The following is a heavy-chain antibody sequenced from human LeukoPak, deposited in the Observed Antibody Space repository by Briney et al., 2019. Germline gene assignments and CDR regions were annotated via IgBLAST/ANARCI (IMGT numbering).Heavy chain of an antibody. D-gene: IGHD3-10*01. CDR1: GYTFTSYY. J-gene: IGHJ4*02. V-gene: IGHV1-46*01. Sequence: ASVKVSCKASGYTFTSYYMHWVRQAPGQGLEWMGIINPSGGSTSYAQKFQGRVTMTRDMSTSTVYMELSSLTSEDTALYYCARITMLRGVTNDYWGQGTLVTVSS. CDR2: INPSGGST. CDR3: ARITMLRGVTNDY.